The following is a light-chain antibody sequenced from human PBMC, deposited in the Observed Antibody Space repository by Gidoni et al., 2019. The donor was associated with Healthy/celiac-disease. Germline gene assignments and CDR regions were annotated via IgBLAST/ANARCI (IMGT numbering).Light chain of an antibody. Sequence: EIVMTQSPATLSVSPGERATLSCRASQSVSSNLAWYQQKPGQAPRLLIYGASTRATGIPARFSGSGSGTEFTLTISSLQSEDFALYYCQQYNTWPITFXXXTRLEIK. CDR1: QSVSSN. J-gene: IGKJ5*01. V-gene: IGKV3-15*01. CDR3: QQYNTWPIT. CDR2: GAS.